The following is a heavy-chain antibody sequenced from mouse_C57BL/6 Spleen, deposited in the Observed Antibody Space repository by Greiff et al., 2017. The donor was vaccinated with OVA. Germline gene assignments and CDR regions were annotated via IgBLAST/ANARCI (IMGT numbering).Heavy chain of an antibody. J-gene: IGHJ2*01. Sequence: EVQRVESGPGLVKPSQSLSLTCSVTGYSITSGYFWNWIRQFPGNQLEWMGYISYDGSNKYNPSLKNRISITRDPSKNQSFLKLNSVTTEDTATYYCAREGSSGCFDDWGQGTTLTVAS. CDR2: ISYDGSN. V-gene: IGHV3-6*01. CDR1: GYSITSGYF. D-gene: IGHD3-2*02. CDR3: AREGSSGCFDD.